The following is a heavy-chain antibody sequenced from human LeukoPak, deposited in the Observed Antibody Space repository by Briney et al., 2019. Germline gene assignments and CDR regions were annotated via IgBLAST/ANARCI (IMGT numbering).Heavy chain of an antibody. Sequence: ASVKVSCKASGGTFSSYAISWVRQAPGQGLEWMGEIIPIFGTANYAQKFQGRVTITADESTSTAYMELSSLRSEDTAVYYCARGRTHCSGGSCYSEYFQHWGQGTLVTVSS. J-gene: IGHJ1*01. V-gene: IGHV1-69*13. CDR1: GGTFSSYA. D-gene: IGHD2-15*01. CDR3: ARGRTHCSGGSCYSEYFQH. CDR2: IIPIFGTA.